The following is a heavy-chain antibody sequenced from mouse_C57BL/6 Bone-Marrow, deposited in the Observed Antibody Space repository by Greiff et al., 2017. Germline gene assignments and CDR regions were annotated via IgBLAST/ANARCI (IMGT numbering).Heavy chain of an antibody. CDR1: GYTFTSYW. J-gene: IGHJ3*01. CDR3: ARFLY. V-gene: IGHV1-50*01. CDR2: IDPSDSYT. Sequence: VKLQQPGAELVKPGASVKLSCKASGYTFTSYWMQWVKQRPGQGLEWIGEIDPSDSYTNYNQKFKGKATLTVDTSSSTAYMQLSSLTSEDSAVCYCARFLYWGQGTLVTVSA.